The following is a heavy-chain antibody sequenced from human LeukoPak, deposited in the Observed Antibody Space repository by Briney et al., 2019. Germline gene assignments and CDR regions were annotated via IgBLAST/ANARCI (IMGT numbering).Heavy chain of an antibody. CDR1: GFTFSSYS. D-gene: IGHD5-12*01. J-gene: IGHJ4*02. Sequence: GGSLRLSCAASGFTFSSYSMNWVRQAPGKGLEWVSSISSSSYIYYADSVKGRFTISRGNAKNSLYLQMNSLRAEDTAVYYCARDQVYSGYDFFDYWGQGTLVTVSS. CDR3: ARDQVYSGYDFFDY. CDR2: ISSSSYI. V-gene: IGHV3-21*01.